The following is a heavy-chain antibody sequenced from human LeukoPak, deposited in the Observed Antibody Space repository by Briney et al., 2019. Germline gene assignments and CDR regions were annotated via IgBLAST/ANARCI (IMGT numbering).Heavy chain of an antibody. CDR2: ISYDGSNK. CDR1: GFTFSSYA. Sequence: GGSLRLSCAASGFTFSSYAMSWIRQAPGKGLEWVAVISYDGSNKYYADSVKGRFTISRDNSKNTLYLQMNSLRAEDTAVYYCARGVEGATTLDYWGQGTLVTVSS. J-gene: IGHJ4*02. D-gene: IGHD1-26*01. CDR3: ARGVEGATTLDY. V-gene: IGHV3-30-3*01.